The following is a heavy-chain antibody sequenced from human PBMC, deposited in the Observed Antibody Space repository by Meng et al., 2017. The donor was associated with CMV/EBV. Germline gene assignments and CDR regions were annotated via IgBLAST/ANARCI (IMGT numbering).Heavy chain of an antibody. CDR2: IRYDGSNK. CDR1: GFTFSSYG. D-gene: IGHD6-19*01. CDR3: AKGGSSGWIGRY. Sequence: GESLKISCAASGFTFSSYGMHWVRQAPGKGLEWVAFIRYDGSNKYYADSVKGRFTISRDNSKNTLYLQMNSLRAEDTAVYYCAKGGSSGWIGRYWGQGTLVTVSS. J-gene: IGHJ4*02. V-gene: IGHV3-30*02.